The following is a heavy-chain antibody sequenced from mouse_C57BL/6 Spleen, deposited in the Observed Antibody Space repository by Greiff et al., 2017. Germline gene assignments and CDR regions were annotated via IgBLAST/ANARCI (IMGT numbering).Heavy chain of an antibody. J-gene: IGHJ4*01. D-gene: IGHD1-1*01. CDR2: IYPGNGDT. CDR3: ARGLHYYGSSPYAMDY. CDR1: GYTFTSYN. V-gene: IGHV1-12*01. Sequence: QVQLQQSGAELVRPGASVKMSCKASGYTFTSYNMHWVKQTPRQGLEWIGAIYPGNGDTSYNQKFKGKATLTVDNSSSTAYMQLSSLTSEDSAVYFWARGLHYYGSSPYAMDYWGQGTSVTVSS.